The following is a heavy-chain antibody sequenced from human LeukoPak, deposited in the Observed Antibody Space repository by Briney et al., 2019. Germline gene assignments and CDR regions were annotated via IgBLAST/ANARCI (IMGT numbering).Heavy chain of an antibody. CDR2: IIPIFGTA. V-gene: IGHV1-69*05. CDR3: ARVRMVTAISFYFDY. Sequence: SVKVSCKASGGTFSSYAISWVRQAPGQGLEWMGGIIPIFGTANYAQKFQGRVTITTDESTSTAYMELSSLRSEDTAVYYCARVRMVTAISFYFDYWGQGTLVTVSS. J-gene: IGHJ4*02. D-gene: IGHD2-21*02. CDR1: GGTFSSYA.